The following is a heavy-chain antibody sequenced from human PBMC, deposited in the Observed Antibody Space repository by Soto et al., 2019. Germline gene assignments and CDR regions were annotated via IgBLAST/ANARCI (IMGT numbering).Heavy chain of an antibody. CDR2: INHSGST. D-gene: IGHD2-15*01. CDR1: GGSFSGYY. Sequence: QVQLQQWGAGLLKPSETLSLTCADYGGSFSGYYWSWIRQPPGKGLEWIGEINHSGSTNYNPSLKSRVTISVDTSKNQFSLKLSSVTAADTAVYYCAEGGVVVVAASYYYYGMDVWGQGTTVTVSS. CDR3: AEGGVVVVAASYYYYGMDV. J-gene: IGHJ6*02. V-gene: IGHV4-34*01.